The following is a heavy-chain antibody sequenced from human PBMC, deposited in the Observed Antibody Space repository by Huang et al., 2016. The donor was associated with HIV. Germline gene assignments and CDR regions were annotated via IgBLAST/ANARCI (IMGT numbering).Heavy chain of an antibody. J-gene: IGHJ4*02. CDR1: GASFSDSH. CDR3: ARRVVVIGPSLDS. D-gene: IGHD2-21*01. Sequence: QVQLHQWGAGLLKPSETLCLSCAVDGASFSDSHWTWIRQPPGKGLGWIGQINHTGNTINHPSLMSSVTMSVDTSKRQFSLGVTSVTAADTALYYCARRVVVIGPSLDSWSQGTLVTVSS. CDR2: INHTGNT. V-gene: IGHV4-34*01.